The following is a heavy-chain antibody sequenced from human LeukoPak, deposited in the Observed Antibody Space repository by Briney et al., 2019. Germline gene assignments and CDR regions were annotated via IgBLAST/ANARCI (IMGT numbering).Heavy chain of an antibody. Sequence: GRSLRLSCAASGFTFSNYAMYWVRQAPGKGLGWVAAISYDGNNKYYADSVQGRFTFSRDNSKNTLYLQMNSLRPEDTAVYYCARKGTDYGDANWSDPWGQGTLVTVSS. J-gene: IGHJ5*02. CDR1: GFTFSNYA. CDR3: ARKGTDYGDANWSDP. D-gene: IGHD4-17*01. V-gene: IGHV3-30-3*01. CDR2: ISYDGNNK.